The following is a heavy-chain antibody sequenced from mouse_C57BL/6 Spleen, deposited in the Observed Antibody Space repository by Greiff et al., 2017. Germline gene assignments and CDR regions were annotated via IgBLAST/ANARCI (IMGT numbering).Heavy chain of an antibody. Sequence: VKLQESGAELARPGASVKLSCKASGYTFTSYGISWVKQRTGQGLEWIGEIYPRSGNTYYNEKFKGKATLTADKSSSTAYMELRSLTSEDSAVYFCARSGSRGYFDYWGKGTTLTVSS. CDR2: IYPRSGNT. V-gene: IGHV1-81*01. J-gene: IGHJ2*01. CDR3: ARSGSRGYFDY. CDR1: GYTFTSYG. D-gene: IGHD3-1*01.